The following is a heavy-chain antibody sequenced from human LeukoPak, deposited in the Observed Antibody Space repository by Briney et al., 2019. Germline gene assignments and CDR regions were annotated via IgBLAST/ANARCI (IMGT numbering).Heavy chain of an antibody. V-gene: IGHV4-59*01. CDR1: GGSIGRYY. CDR2: IYYNGIT. J-gene: IGHJ4*02. CDR3: ARGSRGYSYG. D-gene: IGHD5-18*01. Sequence: SETLSLTCTVSGGSIGRYYWSWIRQSPGKGLEWIGHIYYNGITNYNPSLKSRVTISVDTSKNQFSLKLSSVTAADTALYYCARGSRGYSYGWGQGTLVTVSS.